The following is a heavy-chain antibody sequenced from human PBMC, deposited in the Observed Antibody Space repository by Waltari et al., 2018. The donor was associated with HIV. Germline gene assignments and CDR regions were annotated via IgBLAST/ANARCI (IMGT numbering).Heavy chain of an antibody. J-gene: IGHJ6*02. CDR3: ARGRHDPYSNSVYYQYYYGMDV. V-gene: IGHV4-34*01. Sequence: QVQLQQWGAGLLKPSANMSLTCAVYGGSFSGYYWNWIRQPPGKGLEWIGEINRSGSTNYNPSLKSRVTMSVDMSKNQFSLKLGSVTAADTAVYYCARGRHDPYSNSVYYQYYYGMDVWGQGTTVTVSS. D-gene: IGHD6-13*01. CDR2: INRSGST. CDR1: GGSFSGYY.